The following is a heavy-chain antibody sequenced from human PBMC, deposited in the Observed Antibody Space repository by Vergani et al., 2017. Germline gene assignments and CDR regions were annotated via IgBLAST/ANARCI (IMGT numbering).Heavy chain of an antibody. Sequence: QVQLVQSGAEVKKPGASVKVSCKASGYTFTSYYMHWVRQAPGQGLEWMGIINPSGPSITYAQTFQERVTMTRETSTNTVYMELSSLRSDDTAVYYCPRGVEATISGRLDYWGQGTLVTVSS. CDR3: PRGVEATISGRLDY. J-gene: IGHJ4*02. CDR1: GYTFTSYY. CDR2: INPSGPSI. V-gene: IGHV1-46*03. D-gene: IGHD1-26*01.